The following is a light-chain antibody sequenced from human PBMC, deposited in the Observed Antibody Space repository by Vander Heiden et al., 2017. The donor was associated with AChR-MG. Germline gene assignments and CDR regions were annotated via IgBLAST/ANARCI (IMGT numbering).Light chain of an antibody. CDR1: SGSVSTGYY. CDR2: RTG. Sequence: QTAVTQEPSLAVSPGGSGTGTCGFSSGSVSTGYYPSWYQQTPGQALRTLIYRTGTRSSGVPDRFSGSILGNKAALTITGAQADDECDYYCVLYMGSGMWVFGGGTKVTVL. CDR3: VLYMGSGMWV. V-gene: IGLV8-61*01. J-gene: IGLJ3*02.